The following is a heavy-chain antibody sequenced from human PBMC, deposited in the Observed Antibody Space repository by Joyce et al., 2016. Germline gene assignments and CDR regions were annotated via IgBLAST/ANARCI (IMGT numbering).Heavy chain of an antibody. CDR1: GFIGNSNY. D-gene: IGHD6-13*01. V-gene: IGHV3-53*01. CDR2: IFSGGGT. J-gene: IGHJ4*02. CDR3: AGCVAAAGIFEF. Sequence: EVQLVESGGGLIQPGESLRLSCAASGFIGNSNYMSLVRQAPGKGLEWVSSIFSGGGTYYTDSVKSRFTISRDTSRNTLYLQMNNLTVDDTAVYFCAGCVAAAGIFEFWGQGTLVAVSS.